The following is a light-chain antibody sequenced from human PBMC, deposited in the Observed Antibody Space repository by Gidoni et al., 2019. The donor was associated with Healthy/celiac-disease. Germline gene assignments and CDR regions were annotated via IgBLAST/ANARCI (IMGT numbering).Light chain of an antibody. CDR1: QSVSSY. CDR2: DAS. CDR3: QQRSTL. Sequence: DIVLTQSPATLSLSPGERATLSCRASQSVSSYLAWYQQKPGQAPRLLIYDASNRATGIPARFSGSGSGTDFTLTISSLEPEDFAVYYCQQRSTLFGGGTKVEIK. V-gene: IGKV3-11*01. J-gene: IGKJ4*01.